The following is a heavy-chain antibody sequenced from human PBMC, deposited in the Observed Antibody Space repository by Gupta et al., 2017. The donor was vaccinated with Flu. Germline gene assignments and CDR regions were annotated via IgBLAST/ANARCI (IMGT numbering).Heavy chain of an antibody. CDR3: ARDYCGGDCSSDY. D-gene: IGHD2-21*02. V-gene: IGHV3-33*01. CDR2: IWYDGSNK. J-gene: IGHJ4*02. CDR1: GFTFSSHG. Sequence: QVHLVASAGGVVQPGRSLRLSCQASGFTFSSHGMLWVRQAPGKGLEWVAVIWYDGSNKFYRDSVKGRFTISRDNPKNTLYLQMNSLRAEDTAVYYCARDYCGGDCSSDYWGQGTLVTVSS.